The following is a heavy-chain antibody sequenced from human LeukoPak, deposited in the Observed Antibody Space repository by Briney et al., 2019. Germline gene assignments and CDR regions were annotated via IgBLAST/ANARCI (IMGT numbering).Heavy chain of an antibody. V-gene: IGHV6-1*01. CDR3: VGGPGSLLH. CDR2: TYYRSKWYN. CDR1: GDSVSSNGGA. J-gene: IGHJ4*02. Sequence: SQTLSLTCAISGDSVSSNGGAWNWIRQSPSRGLEWLGRTYYRSKWYNGYAVSVKSRITINPDTSKNQFSLHLNSVTPEDTAVYYCVGGPGSLLHWGQGILVTVSS.